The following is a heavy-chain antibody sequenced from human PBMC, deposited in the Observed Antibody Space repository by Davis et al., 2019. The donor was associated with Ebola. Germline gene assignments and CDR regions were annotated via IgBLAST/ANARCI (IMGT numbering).Heavy chain of an antibody. Sequence: PGGSLRLSCAASGFTFSSYGMHWVRQAPGKGLEWVAFIRYDGSNKYYADSVTGRFTISRDNSKNTLYLQMNSLRAEDTAVYYCAKDGVTEYSSSQAFLEYYYYMDVWGKGTTVTVSS. CDR1: GFTFSSYG. V-gene: IGHV3-30*02. CDR2: IRYDGSNK. J-gene: IGHJ6*03. CDR3: AKDGVTEYSSSQAFLEYYYYMDV. D-gene: IGHD6-6*01.